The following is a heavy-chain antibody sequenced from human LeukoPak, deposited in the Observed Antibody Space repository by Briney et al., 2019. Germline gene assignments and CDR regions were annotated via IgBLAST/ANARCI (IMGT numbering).Heavy chain of an antibody. J-gene: IGHJ4*02. D-gene: IGHD3-10*01. CDR1: GGYLSSYY. CDR2: IYHTGST. V-gene: IGHV4-59*01. Sequence: PSQTLSLTCTVSGGYLSSYYWSWAPHPSGEGLEWTRYIYHTGSTNYNPSLKTRVTTSVDTSKNHFCLKPSSVTAADTAVYYCARDAPYGSPFDYWGQGTLVTVSS. CDR3: ARDAPYGSPFDY.